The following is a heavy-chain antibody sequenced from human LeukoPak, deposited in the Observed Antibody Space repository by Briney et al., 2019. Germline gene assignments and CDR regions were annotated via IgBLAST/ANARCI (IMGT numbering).Heavy chain of an antibody. Sequence: GGSLRLSCAVSGITLSNYGMSWVRQAPGKGLEWVAGISGSGGSTNYAVSVKGRFTISRDNRKNTLYLQMNSLRAEDTAVYFCAKRGVVIRVILVGFHKEAYYFDSWDQGALVTVSS. J-gene: IGHJ4*02. CDR3: AKRGVVIRVILVGFHKEAYYFDS. D-gene: IGHD3-22*01. CDR1: GITLSNYG. CDR2: ISGSGGST. V-gene: IGHV3-23*01.